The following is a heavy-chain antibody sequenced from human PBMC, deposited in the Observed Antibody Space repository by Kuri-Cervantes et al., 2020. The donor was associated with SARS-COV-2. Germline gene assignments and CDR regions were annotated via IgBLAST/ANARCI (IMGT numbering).Heavy chain of an antibody. V-gene: IGHV1-2*04. CDR1: GYTFTSYY. CDR2: INLNSGGT. CDR3: ARSTPLRRLVVISQGGAFDI. D-gene: IGHD3-22*01. Sequence: ASVKVSCKASGYTFTSYYMHWVRQAPGQGLEWMGWINLNSGGTNYAQKFQGWVTMTRDTSISTVYMELSRLRSDDTAVYYCARSTPLRRLVVISQGGAFDIWGQGTMVTVSS. J-gene: IGHJ3*02.